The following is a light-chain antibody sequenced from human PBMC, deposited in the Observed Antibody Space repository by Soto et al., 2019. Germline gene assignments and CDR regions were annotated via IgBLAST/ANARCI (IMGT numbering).Light chain of an antibody. CDR2: GAS. Sequence: EIVMTQSPVTLCVSPGERATLSCRASQNINNNLAWYQQKPGQAPRLLIDGASTRATGISARFSGGGSGTEFTLSISSLQSEDFAVYYCQQYNNCPPSITFGQGTRLEIK. CDR1: QNINNN. J-gene: IGKJ5*01. V-gene: IGKV3-15*01. CDR3: QQYNNCPPSIT.